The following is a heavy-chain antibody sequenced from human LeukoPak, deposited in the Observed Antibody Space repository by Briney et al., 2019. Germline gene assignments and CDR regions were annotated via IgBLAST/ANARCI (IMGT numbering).Heavy chain of an antibody. Sequence: GGSLRLSCAASGFTFDDYAMHWVRHAPGKVLKWVSLISGDGGSTYYADSVKGRFTISRDNSKNSLYLQMNSLRTEDTALYYCAKDMHAKVRGGDFDYWGQGTLVTVSS. CDR1: GFTFDDYA. V-gene: IGHV3-43*02. D-gene: IGHD2-21*01. CDR2: ISGDGGST. CDR3: AKDMHAKVRGGDFDY. J-gene: IGHJ4*02.